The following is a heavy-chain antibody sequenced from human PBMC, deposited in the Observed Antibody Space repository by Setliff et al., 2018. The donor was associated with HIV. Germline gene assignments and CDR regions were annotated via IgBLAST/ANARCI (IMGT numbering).Heavy chain of an antibody. J-gene: IGHJ4*02. CDR1: SYSITDGNY. CDR2: IYSTGHT. Sequence: SETLSLTCLVFSYSITDGNYWGWIRQSPGKGLEWIGSIYSTGHTYYNPSHKRRLTMSVDTAKNRFSLKLTSVTAADTAVYFCARGDYDSGGYYFDKWGQGALVTVSS. CDR3: ARGDYDSGGYYFDK. V-gene: IGHV4-38-2*02. D-gene: IGHD3-22*01.